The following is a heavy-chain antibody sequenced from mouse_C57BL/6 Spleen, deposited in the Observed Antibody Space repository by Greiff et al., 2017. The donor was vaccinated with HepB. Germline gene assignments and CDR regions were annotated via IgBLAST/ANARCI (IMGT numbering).Heavy chain of an antibody. J-gene: IGHJ1*03. CDR3: ARSRRGKCWYFDV. V-gene: IGHV3-1*01. CDR2: ISYSGST. CDR1: GYSITSGYD. Sequence: VQLKQSGPGMVKPSQSLSLTCTVTGYSITSGYDWHWIRHFPGNKLEWLGYISYSGSTNYTPSLNSRISITHDTSKNHFFLKLNSVTTADTATYYCARSRRGKCWYFDVWGTGTTVTVSS.